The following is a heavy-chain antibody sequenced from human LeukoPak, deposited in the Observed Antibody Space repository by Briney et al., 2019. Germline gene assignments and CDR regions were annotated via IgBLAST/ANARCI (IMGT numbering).Heavy chain of an antibody. Sequence: ASVKASCKASGYTFTSYDISWVRQATGQGLEWMGWMNPNSGNAGYAQRFQGRVTMTRNNSISTAYMELTSLRSEDTAVYYCGRPLQRGSWTQRALDYWGQGTLVTVSS. CDR1: GYTFTSYD. V-gene: IGHV1-8*01. J-gene: IGHJ4*02. CDR3: GRPLQRGSWTQRALDY. D-gene: IGHD3-10*01. CDR2: MNPNSGNA.